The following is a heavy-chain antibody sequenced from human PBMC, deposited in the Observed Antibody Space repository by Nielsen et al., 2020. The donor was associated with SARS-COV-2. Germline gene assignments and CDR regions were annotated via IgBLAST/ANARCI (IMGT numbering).Heavy chain of an antibody. V-gene: IGHV3-48*03. Sequence: GESLKISCVASGFTFSGYEMSWVRQAPGKGLEWISSISGNGDDMNYADSLKGRFTMSRDNGKNSLYLFMNNLRADDTAVYYCATTYNSGAYKWFDSWGQGTLVIVSS. CDR2: ISGNGDDM. J-gene: IGHJ5*01. D-gene: IGHD5-24*01. CDR3: ATTYNSGAYKWFDS. CDR1: GFTFSGYE.